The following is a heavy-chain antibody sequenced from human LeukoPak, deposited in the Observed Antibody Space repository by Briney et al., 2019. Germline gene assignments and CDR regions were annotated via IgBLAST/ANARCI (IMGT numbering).Heavy chain of an antibody. V-gene: IGHV3-66*01. CDR2: IYSGGST. CDR3: ARAPTWELPSDY. CDR1: GFSVSSNC. D-gene: IGHD1-26*01. Sequence: GGSLRLSCAASGFSVSSNCMPWVRQAPGKGLGWVSVIYSGGSTFYTDSVKGRFTVSRDSSRNTVYLQMNSLRAEDTAVYYCARAPTWELPSDYWGQGTLVTVSS. J-gene: IGHJ4*02.